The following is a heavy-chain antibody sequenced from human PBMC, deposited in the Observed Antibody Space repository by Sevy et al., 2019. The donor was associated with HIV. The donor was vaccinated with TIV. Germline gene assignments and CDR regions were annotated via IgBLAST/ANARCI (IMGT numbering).Heavy chain of an antibody. Sequence: SETLSLTCTVSGGSITSLYWNWIRQPPGKGLEWIANIYYNGHINYNPSLKSRVTLSLDTSKNQFSLKLSSVTAADTAMYYCAGENAWGRGYSWGQGTLVTISS. CDR1: GGSITSLY. CDR2: IYYNGHI. D-gene: IGHD1-26*01. CDR3: AGENAWGRGYS. V-gene: IGHV4-59*08. J-gene: IGHJ4*02.